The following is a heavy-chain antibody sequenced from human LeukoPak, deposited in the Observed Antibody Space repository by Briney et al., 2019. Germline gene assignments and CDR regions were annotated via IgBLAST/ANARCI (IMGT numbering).Heavy chain of an antibody. D-gene: IGHD4-23*01. V-gene: IGHV4-4*02. CDR1: GGSISSSSSIC. CDR3: ARNGGNSDYDY. Sequence: PSETLSLTCAVSGGSISSSSSICWTWVRQPPGEGLEWIGEIYHNGATNYNPSLKSRVTMLLDKSKNQFFLKLNSVTAAGTAVYYCARNGGNSDYDYWGQGTLVTVSS. J-gene: IGHJ4*02. CDR2: IYHNGAT.